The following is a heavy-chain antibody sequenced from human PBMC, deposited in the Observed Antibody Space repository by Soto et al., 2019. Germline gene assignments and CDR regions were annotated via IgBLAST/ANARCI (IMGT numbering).Heavy chain of an antibody. V-gene: IGHV3-21*01. J-gene: IGHJ4*02. CDR1: GFTVSNYS. CDR2: ISRSSSHM. Sequence: EVKLVESGGGLVKPGGSLRLSCAASGFTVSNYSMNWIRQAPGKGLEWVSSISRSSSHMFYADSVRGRFTISRDNAKNSLYLQMNSLRAEDTAVYYCANHDYGGNRVWGQGTLVTVSS. D-gene: IGHD5-12*01. CDR3: ANHDYGGNRV.